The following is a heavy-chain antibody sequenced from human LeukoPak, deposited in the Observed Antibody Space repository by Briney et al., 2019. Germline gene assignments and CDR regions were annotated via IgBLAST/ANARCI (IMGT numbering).Heavy chain of an antibody. D-gene: IGHD6-13*01. V-gene: IGHV4-39*01. CDR1: GSSISSSSYY. CDR3: ARLEEAAAGTRGGYYFDY. J-gene: IGHJ4*02. CDR2: IYYSGST. Sequence: PSETLSLTCTVSGSSISSSSYYWGWIRQPPGKGLEWIGSIYYSGSTYYNPSLKSRVTISVDTSKNQFSLKLSSVTAADTAVYYCARLEEAAAGTRGGYYFDYWGQGTLVTVSS.